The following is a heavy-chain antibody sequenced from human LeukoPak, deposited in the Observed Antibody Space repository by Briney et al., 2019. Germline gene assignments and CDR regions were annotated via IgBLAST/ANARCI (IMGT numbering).Heavy chain of an antibody. Sequence: SETLSLTCTASGVSISSGSYYWSWIRQPAGKRLEWIGRIYTSGSTNYNPSLKSRVTISVDTSKNQFSLKLSSVTAAGTAVYYCARGVVVPAAHFDYWGQGTLVTVSS. CDR2: IYTSGST. D-gene: IGHD2-2*01. CDR1: GVSISSGSYY. J-gene: IGHJ4*02. CDR3: ARGVVVPAAHFDY. V-gene: IGHV4-61*02.